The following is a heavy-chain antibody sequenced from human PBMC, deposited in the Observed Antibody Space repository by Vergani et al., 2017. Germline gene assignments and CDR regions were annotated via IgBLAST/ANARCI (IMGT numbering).Heavy chain of an antibody. J-gene: IGHJ6*02. D-gene: IGHD2-21*02. V-gene: IGHV4-61*02. CDR2: IYTSGST. Sequence: QVQLKESGPGLVKPSQTLSLTCTVSGGSISSGSYYWSWIRQPAGKGLEWIGRIYTSGSTNYNPSLKSRVTISVDTSKNQFSLKLSSVTAADTAVYYCARAYCGGDCYAPYYYYGMDVWGQGTTVTVSS. CDR3: ARAYCGGDCYAPYYYYGMDV. CDR1: GGSISSGSYY.